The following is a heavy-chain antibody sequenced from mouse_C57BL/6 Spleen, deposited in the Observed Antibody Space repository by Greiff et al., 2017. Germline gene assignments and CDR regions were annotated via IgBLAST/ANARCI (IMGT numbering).Heavy chain of an antibody. D-gene: IGHD2-4*01. J-gene: IGHJ4*01. CDR2: INPSSGYT. CDR1: GYTFTSYT. Sequence: VKLQESGAELARPGASVKMSCKASGYTFTSYTMHWVKQRPGQGLEWIGYINPSSGYTKYNQKFKDKATLTADKSSSTAYMQLSSLTSEDSAVYYCARNDYDRYYAMDYWGQGTSVTVSS. CDR3: ARNDYDRYYAMDY. V-gene: IGHV1-4*01.